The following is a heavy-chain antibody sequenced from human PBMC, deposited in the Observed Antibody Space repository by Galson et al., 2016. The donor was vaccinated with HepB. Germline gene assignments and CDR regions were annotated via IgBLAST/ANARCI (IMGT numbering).Heavy chain of an antibody. CDR2: ISGTSGTI. D-gene: IGHD5-18*01. Sequence: SLRLSCAASGFTFSTYSMHWVRQAPGKGLEWVSYISGTSGTISYVDSVKGRFSVSRDNAKNSLYLQMNSLRNEDTALYYCARDPPSYGQFLDYWGQGTLVTVSS. CDR3: ARDPPSYGQFLDY. J-gene: IGHJ4*02. CDR1: GFTFSTYS. V-gene: IGHV3-48*02.